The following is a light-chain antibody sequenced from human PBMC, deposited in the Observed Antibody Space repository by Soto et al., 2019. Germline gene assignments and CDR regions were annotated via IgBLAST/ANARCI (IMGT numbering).Light chain of an antibody. CDR3: LQDYSYPRT. CDR2: SAS. V-gene: IGKV1-6*01. CDR1: QGIRDE. Sequence: IQMTQSPSSLSASVGDRVTITCRASQGIRDELGWYQQKPGKAPILLIYSASSLQSGVPSRFSGSGSGTDFTLTISSLQPEDFATYYCLQDYSYPRTFGQGTKVDIK. J-gene: IGKJ1*01.